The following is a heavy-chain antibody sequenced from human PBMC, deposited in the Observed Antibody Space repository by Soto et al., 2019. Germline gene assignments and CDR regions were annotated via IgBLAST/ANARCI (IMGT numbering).Heavy chain of an antibody. CDR2: VKDGGHT. Sequence: QVQLQQWGAGLLKPSETLSLNCAVTGGSLSGYYWSWIRLAPGKGLEWIGEVKDGGHTNYSPSLRGRVTISSDTSNNQFSLRLNSVTAADTGVYYCARGQEGVVATHWDQGSLVTVSS. D-gene: IGHD5-12*01. CDR3: ARGQEGVVATH. V-gene: IGHV4-34*01. CDR1: GGSLSGYY. J-gene: IGHJ4*02.